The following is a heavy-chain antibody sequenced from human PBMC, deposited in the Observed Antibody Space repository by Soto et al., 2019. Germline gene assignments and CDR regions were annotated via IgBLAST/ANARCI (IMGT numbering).Heavy chain of an antibody. CDR2: ISAYNGNT. D-gene: IGHD3-22*01. CDR1: GYTFTSYG. Sequence: QVPLVQSGAEVKKPGASVKVSCKASGYTFTSYGISWVRQAPGQGLEWMGWISAYNGNTNYAQKLQGRVTMTTDTSTSTAYMELRSLRSDDTAVYYCARGLEYYYDSSGYYSDAFDIWGQGTMVTVSS. J-gene: IGHJ3*02. V-gene: IGHV1-18*01. CDR3: ARGLEYYYDSSGYYSDAFDI.